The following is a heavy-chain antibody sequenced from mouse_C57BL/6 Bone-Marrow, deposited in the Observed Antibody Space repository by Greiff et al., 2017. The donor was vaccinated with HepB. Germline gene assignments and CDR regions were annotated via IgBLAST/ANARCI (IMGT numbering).Heavy chain of an antibody. CDR3: ARGLRRDAMDY. J-gene: IGHJ4*01. CDR1: GYSITSGYY. CDR2: ISYDGSN. Sequence: DVKLQESGPGLVKPSQSLSLTCSVTGYSITSGYYWNWIRQFPGNKLEWMGYISYDGSNNYNPSLKNRISITRDTSKNQFFLKLNSVTTEDTATYYCARGLRRDAMDYWGQGTSVTVSS. D-gene: IGHD2-4*01. V-gene: IGHV3-6*01.